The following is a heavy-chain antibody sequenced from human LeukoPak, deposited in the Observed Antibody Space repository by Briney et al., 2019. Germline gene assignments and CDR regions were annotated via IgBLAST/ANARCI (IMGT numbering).Heavy chain of an antibody. V-gene: IGHV3-64*01. Sequence: PGGSLRLSCAASGFTFSSYAMHWVRQAPGKGLEYVSAISSNGGSTYYANSVKGRFTISGDNSKNTLYLQMGSLRAEDMAVYYCARDGDGYNPLDYWGQGTLVTVSS. CDR1: GFTFSSYA. J-gene: IGHJ4*02. CDR3: ARDGDGYNPLDY. CDR2: ISSNGGST. D-gene: IGHD5-24*01.